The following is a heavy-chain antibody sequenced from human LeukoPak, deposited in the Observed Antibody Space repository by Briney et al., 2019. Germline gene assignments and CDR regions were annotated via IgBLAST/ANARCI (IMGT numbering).Heavy chain of an antibody. D-gene: IGHD2-2*01. Sequence: PGRSLRLSCAASGFTFSSYAMHWVRQAPGKGLEWVAVISYDGSNKYYADSVKGRFTISRDNSKNTLYLQMNSLRAEDTAVYYCARDIVVAKYYYYGMDVWGQGITVTVSS. CDR1: GFTFSSYA. V-gene: IGHV3-30-3*01. CDR3: ARDIVVAKYYYYGMDV. J-gene: IGHJ6*02. CDR2: ISYDGSNK.